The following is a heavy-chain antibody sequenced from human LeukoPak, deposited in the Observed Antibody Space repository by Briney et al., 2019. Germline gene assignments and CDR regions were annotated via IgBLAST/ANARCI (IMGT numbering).Heavy chain of an antibody. CDR1: GFTFSNAW. Sequence: GGSLTLSCAASGFTFSNAWMSWVRQAPGEGLEWVGRIKSKTDGGTTDYAAPVKGRFTISRDDSKNTLYLQMNSLKTEDTAVYYCTTDPHYYDSSGYYRENYFDYWGQGTLVTVSS. J-gene: IGHJ4*02. D-gene: IGHD3-22*01. CDR2: IKSKTDGGTT. CDR3: TTDPHYYDSSGYYRENYFDY. V-gene: IGHV3-15*01.